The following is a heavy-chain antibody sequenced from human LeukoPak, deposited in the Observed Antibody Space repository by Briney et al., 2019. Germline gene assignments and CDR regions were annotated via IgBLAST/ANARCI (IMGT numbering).Heavy chain of an antibody. V-gene: IGHV1-2*02. CDR1: GYTFTGYS. CDR2: INPKSGVT. D-gene: IGHD3-10*01. Sequence: GASVKVSCKASGYTFTGYSIHWLRQAPGQGFEWMGWINPKSGVTNYAQKFEVRVTITRDTSISTAYMELSSLRSDDTALYYCARTRRVRGDWFDPWGQGTLVTVSS. CDR3: ARTRRVRGDWFDP. J-gene: IGHJ5*02.